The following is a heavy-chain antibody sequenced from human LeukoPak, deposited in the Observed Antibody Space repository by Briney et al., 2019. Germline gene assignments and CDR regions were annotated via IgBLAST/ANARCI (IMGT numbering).Heavy chain of an antibody. CDR3: ARASYYDPPRAYYYYMDV. Sequence: PSETLSLTCTVSGGSISSYYWSWIRQPAGKGLEWIGYIYTTGSTNYNPSLSGRVTISVDTSKNQFSLKLTSVTAADTAVYYCARASYYDPPRAYYYYMDVWGKGTTVTVSS. V-gene: IGHV4-4*09. D-gene: IGHD3-3*01. CDR2: IYTTGST. CDR1: GGSISSYY. J-gene: IGHJ6*03.